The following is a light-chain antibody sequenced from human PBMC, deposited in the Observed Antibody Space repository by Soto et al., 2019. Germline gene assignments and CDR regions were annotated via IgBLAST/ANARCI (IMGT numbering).Light chain of an antibody. V-gene: IGKV3-11*01. CDR2: DAS. Sequence: EIVLTQSPATLSLSPGERATLSCRASQSVSSYLAWYQQKPGQAPRLLIYDASNRATGIPARFSGSGSGTDFTLTISSLAPEDFAVYYCQQRSNWQITFGQGTRLEMK. J-gene: IGKJ5*01. CDR3: QQRSNWQIT. CDR1: QSVSSY.